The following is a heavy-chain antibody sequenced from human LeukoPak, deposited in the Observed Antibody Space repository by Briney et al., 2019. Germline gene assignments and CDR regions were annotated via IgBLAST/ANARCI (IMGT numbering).Heavy chain of an antibody. J-gene: IGHJ6*03. V-gene: IGHV4-39*07. CDR3: ARVRVWHGYYYYMDV. CDR1: GGSIRSSTYY. CDR2: IYYSGST. Sequence: SETLSLTCSVSGGSIRSSTYYWGWIRQPPGKGLEWLGSIYYSGSTYYNPSLKSRVTISVDTSKNQFSLKLSSVTAADTAVYYCARVRVWHGYYYYMDVWGKGTTVTVSS.